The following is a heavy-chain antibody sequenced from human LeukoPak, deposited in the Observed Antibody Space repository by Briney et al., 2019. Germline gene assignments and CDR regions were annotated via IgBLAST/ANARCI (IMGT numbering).Heavy chain of an antibody. D-gene: IGHD3-3*01. CDR1: GGSISSYY. Sequence: PSETLSLTCTVSGGSISSYYCSWLRQPPGKGLEWIGYIYYSGSTNYNPSLKSRVTISVDTSKNQFSLKLSSVTAADTAVYYCARAGRTIFGVVTVWGQGTLVTVSS. CDR2: IYYSGST. J-gene: IGHJ4*02. CDR3: ARAGRTIFGVVTV. V-gene: IGHV4-59*01.